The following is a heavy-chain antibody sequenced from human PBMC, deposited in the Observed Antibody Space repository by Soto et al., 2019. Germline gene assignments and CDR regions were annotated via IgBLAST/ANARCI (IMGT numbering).Heavy chain of an antibody. CDR2: IYYSGSA. J-gene: IGHJ4*02. CDR1: GGSISNYY. D-gene: IGHD2-15*01. CDR3: ARAGAATLSDY. Sequence: ETLSLTCTVSGGSISNYYWSWIRQPPGKGLEWIGYIYYSGSANYNPSLKSRVTISVDTSKNQFSLKLSSVTAADTAVYYCARAGAATLSDYWGQGTLVTVSS. V-gene: IGHV4-59*01.